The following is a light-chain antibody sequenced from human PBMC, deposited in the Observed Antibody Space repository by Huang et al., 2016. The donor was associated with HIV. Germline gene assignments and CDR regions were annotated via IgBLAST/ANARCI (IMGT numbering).Light chain of an antibody. CDR3: MQGKQLPYT. CDR2: ELS. V-gene: IGKV2-29*02. J-gene: IGKJ2*01. Sequence: DIVMTHTPLSLSVTPGQPASISCKSSQGLLYREKIYLYWYLQKPGQSPQLLIYELSNRFSGVPDRFSGSRSPTDFTLKISRVETEDVGVYDCMQGKQLPYTFGEGTRLEIK. CDR1: QGLLYREKIY.